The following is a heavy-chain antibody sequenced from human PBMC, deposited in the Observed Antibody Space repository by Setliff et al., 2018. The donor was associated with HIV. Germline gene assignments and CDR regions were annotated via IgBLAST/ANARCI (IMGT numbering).Heavy chain of an antibody. CDR2: IYTSGST. Sequence: SETLSLTCSVSGGSISSGSYYWSWIRQPAGKGLEWIGRIYTSGSTNYNPSLKSRVTMSVDTSKNQFSLKLSSVTAADTAVYYCARGRLPTGMAVWGKGTTVTVSS. J-gene: IGHJ6*04. V-gene: IGHV4-61*02. CDR1: GGSISSGSYY. CDR3: ARGRLPTGMAV. D-gene: IGHD4-17*01.